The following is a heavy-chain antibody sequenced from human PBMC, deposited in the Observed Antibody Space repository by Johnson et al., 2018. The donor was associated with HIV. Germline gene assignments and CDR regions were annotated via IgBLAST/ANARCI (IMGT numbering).Heavy chain of an antibody. CDR1: GFTVSSNY. V-gene: IGHV3-66*01. CDR3: ARDDTMMHGFDI. CDR2: IYSGGST. J-gene: IGHJ3*02. D-gene: IGHD3-22*01. Sequence: VHLVESGGGLVQRGGSLRLSCEASGFTVSSNYMSWVRQAPGKGLEWVSVIYSGGSTYYADSVKGRCTISRDNSKNTLYLQMNSLRAEDTAVYYCARDDTMMHGFDIWGQGTMVTVSS.